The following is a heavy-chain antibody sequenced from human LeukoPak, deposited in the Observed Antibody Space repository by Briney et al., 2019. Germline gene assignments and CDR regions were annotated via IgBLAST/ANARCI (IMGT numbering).Heavy chain of an antibody. J-gene: IGHJ5*02. CDR1: GFTFSTYG. D-gene: IGHD6-13*01. Sequence: GGSLRLSCAASGFTFSTYGMSWVRQAPGKGLEWVSAISGSGGSTYYADSVKGRFTISRDNSKNTLYLQMNSLRAEDTAVYYCAKAFRGSSWLGDWFDPWGQGTLVTVSS. V-gene: IGHV3-23*01. CDR3: AKAFRGSSWLGDWFDP. CDR2: ISGSGGST.